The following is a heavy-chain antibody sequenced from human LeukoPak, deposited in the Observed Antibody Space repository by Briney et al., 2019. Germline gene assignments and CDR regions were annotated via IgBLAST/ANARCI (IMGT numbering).Heavy chain of an antibody. CDR1: GGSISSSNW. D-gene: IGHD6-13*01. Sequence: SETLSLTCAVSGGSISSSNWWSWVRQPPGKGLEWIGEIYHSGSTNYNPSLKSRVTISVDKSKNQFSLKLSSVTAADTAVYYCATNGDIAAAEDYYFDYWGQGTLVTVSS. CDR2: IYHSGST. CDR3: ATNGDIAAAEDYYFDY. J-gene: IGHJ4*02. V-gene: IGHV4-4*02.